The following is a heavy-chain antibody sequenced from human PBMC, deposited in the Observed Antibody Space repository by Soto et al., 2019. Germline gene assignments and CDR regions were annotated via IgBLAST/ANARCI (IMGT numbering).Heavy chain of an antibody. CDR3: AKGSWDGDYALPDY. J-gene: IGHJ4*02. CDR2: ISGSGGST. V-gene: IGHV3-23*01. D-gene: IGHD4-17*01. Sequence: VQLLESGGGLVQPGGSLRLSCAASGFTFSSYAMSWVRQAPGKGLEWVSAISGSGGSTYYADSVKGRFAISQDNSKNTLYLQMNSLRAEDTAVYYCAKGSWDGDYALPDYWGQGTLVTVSS. CDR1: GFTFSSYA.